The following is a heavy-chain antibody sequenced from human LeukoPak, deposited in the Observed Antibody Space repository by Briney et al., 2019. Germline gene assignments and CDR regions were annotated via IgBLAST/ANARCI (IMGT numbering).Heavy chain of an antibody. J-gene: IGHJ4*02. CDR3: ARAGPYCGGDCYSDY. CDR1: GYTFTSYD. D-gene: IGHD2-21*02. CDR2: MNPNSGNT. V-gene: IGHV1-8*01. Sequence: ASVKVSFKASGYTFTSYDINWVRQATGQGLEWMGWMNPNSGNTGYAQKFQGRVTMTRNSSISTAYMELSSLRSEDTAVYYCARAGPYCGGDCYSDYWGQGTLVTVSS.